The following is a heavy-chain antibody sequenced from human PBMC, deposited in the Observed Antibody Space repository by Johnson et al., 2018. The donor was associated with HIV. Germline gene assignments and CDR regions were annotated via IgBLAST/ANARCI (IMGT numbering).Heavy chain of an antibody. V-gene: IGHV3-33*06. Sequence: QVQLVESGGGVVRPGGSLRLSCAASGFTFDDYGMSWVRQAPGKGLEWVAVIWFDGITKYYSDSVKGRFTISRDLSKNTLFLQMNSLRAEDTALYYCAKRTGNYGGVFDMWGQGTVVTVSS. J-gene: IGHJ3*02. CDR2: IWFDGITK. CDR1: GFTFDDYG. D-gene: IGHD4-23*01. CDR3: AKRTGNYGGVFDM.